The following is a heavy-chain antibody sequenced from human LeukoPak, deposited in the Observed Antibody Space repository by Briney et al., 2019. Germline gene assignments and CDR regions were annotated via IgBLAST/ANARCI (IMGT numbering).Heavy chain of an antibody. CDR1: GYTFTSYG. CDR3: ARSTLWFGELSSLDY. J-gene: IGHJ4*02. V-gene: IGHV1-18*01. Sequence: GASVKVSCKASGYTFTSYGISWVRQAPGQGLEWMGWISAYNGNTNYAQKLQGRVTITTDTSTSTAYMELRSLRSDDTAVYYCARSTLWFGELSSLDYWGQGTLVTVSS. D-gene: IGHD3-10*01. CDR2: ISAYNGNT.